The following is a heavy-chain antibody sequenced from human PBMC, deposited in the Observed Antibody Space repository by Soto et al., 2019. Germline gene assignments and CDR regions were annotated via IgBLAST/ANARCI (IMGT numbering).Heavy chain of an antibody. CDR2: ISTYNGNT. D-gene: IGHD3-3*02. CDR1: GYTFTSYS. Sequence: QVQVVQSGAEVKKPGASVKVSCKTSGYTFTSYSITWVRQAPGQGLEWMGWISTYNGNTNYAQKLQGRVTMTTDTSTSTAYMELRSLRSDDTAVYSCARESIDFAGVFDIWGQGTMVSVSS. J-gene: IGHJ3*02. V-gene: IGHV1-18*01. CDR3: ARESIDFAGVFDI.